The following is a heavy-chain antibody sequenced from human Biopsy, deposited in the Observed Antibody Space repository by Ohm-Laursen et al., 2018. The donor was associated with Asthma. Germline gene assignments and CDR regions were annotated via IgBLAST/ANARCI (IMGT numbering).Heavy chain of an antibody. CDR3: SRDTLGYYFDI. D-gene: IGHD6-13*01. CDR2: ITFDGSTQ. Sequence: SLRLSCSASGTHFGSYNMHWARQAPGKGLEWVAVITFDGSTQHYGNSVKGRFTISRDNSKNMLFLQMNSLRAGDTAVYYCSRDTLGYYFDIWGQGTQVTVSS. J-gene: IGHJ4*02. CDR1: GTHFGSYN. V-gene: IGHV3-30-3*01.